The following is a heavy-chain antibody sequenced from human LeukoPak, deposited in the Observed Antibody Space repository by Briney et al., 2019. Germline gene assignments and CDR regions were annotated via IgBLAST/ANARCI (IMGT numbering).Heavy chain of an antibody. J-gene: IGHJ6*03. Sequence: PGGSLRLSCAASGFTFSSYSMNWVRQAPGKGLEWVSHISSSGSTIWYADSVKGRFTISRDNAKNSPYLQMNSLRAEDTAVYYCARVELAPYYYYMDVWGKGTTVTVSS. CDR3: ARVELAPYYYYMDV. D-gene: IGHD1-7*01. V-gene: IGHV3-48*04. CDR2: ISSSGSTI. CDR1: GFTFSSYS.